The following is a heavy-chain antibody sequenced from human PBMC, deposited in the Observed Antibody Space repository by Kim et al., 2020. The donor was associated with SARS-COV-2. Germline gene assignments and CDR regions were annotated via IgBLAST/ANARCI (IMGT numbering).Heavy chain of an antibody. Sequence: GGSLRLSCAASGFTFSDYYMTWIRQAPGKGLEWVSYISSSGSYVNYADSVKGRFTISRDNAKNSLYLHMSSLRAEDTALYYCARVPFGDLSAYYFDLWGQGTLVTGSS. CDR3: ARVPFGDLSAYYFDL. D-gene: IGHD3-10*01. CDR2: ISSSGSYV. V-gene: IGHV3-11*01. CDR1: GFTFSDYY. J-gene: IGHJ4*02.